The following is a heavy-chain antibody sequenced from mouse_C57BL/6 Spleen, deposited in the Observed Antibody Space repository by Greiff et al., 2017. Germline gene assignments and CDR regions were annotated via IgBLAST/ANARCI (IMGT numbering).Heavy chain of an antibody. J-gene: IGHJ4*01. D-gene: IGHD1-1*01. V-gene: IGHV5-4*01. Sequence: DVKLVESGGGLVKPGGSLKLSCAASGFTFSSYAMSWVRQTPEKRLEWVATISDGGSYTYYPDNVKGRFTISRDHAKNNLYLQMSHLKSEDTAMYYCARESSYNAMDYWGQGTSVTVSS. CDR2: ISDGGSYT. CDR3: ARESSYNAMDY. CDR1: GFTFSSYA.